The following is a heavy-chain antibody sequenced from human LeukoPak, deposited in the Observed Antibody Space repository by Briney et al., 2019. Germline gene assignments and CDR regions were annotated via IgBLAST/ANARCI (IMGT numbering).Heavy chain of an antibody. CDR1: GFTFSHYE. Sequence: QPGGSLRLSCTTSGFTFSHYEMNWVRQAPGKGLEWVSYISSSGSTRYYADSVKGRFTISRDNAKNSLHLQMNSLRAEDTAVYYCARDPFRDYESSGYFDFWGQETRVPVSS. D-gene: IGHD3-22*01. V-gene: IGHV3-48*03. CDR2: ISSSGSTR. J-gene: IGHJ4*02. CDR3: ARDPFRDYESSGYFDF.